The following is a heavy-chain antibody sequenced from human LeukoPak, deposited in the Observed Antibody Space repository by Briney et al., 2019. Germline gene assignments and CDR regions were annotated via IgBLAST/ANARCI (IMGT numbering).Heavy chain of an antibody. Sequence: GASVKVSCKASGGTFSSYAISWVRQAPGQGLEWMGRIIPILGIANYAQKFQGRVTITADKSTSTAYMELSSLRAEDTAVYYCAKDLGYCSSTSCSAGMDVWGQGTTVTVSS. CDR1: GGTFSSYA. V-gene: IGHV1-69*04. CDR3: AKDLGYCSSTSCSAGMDV. CDR2: IIPILGIA. J-gene: IGHJ6*02. D-gene: IGHD2-2*01.